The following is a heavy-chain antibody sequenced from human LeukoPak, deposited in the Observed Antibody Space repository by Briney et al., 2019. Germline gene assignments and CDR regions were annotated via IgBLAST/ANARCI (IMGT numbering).Heavy chain of an antibody. D-gene: IGHD5-12*01. Sequence: SVKVSCKASGGTFSSYAISWVRQAPGQGLEWMGGIIPIFGTANYAQKFQGRVTITTDESTSTAYMELSSLRSEDTAVYYCARDGYINGWRFNYWGQGTLVTVSS. V-gene: IGHV1-69*05. CDR1: GGTFSSYA. CDR2: IIPIFGTA. CDR3: ARDGYINGWRFNY. J-gene: IGHJ4*02.